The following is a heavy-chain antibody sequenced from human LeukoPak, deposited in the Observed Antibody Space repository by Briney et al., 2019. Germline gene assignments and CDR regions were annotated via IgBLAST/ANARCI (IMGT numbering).Heavy chain of an antibody. J-gene: IGHJ4*02. D-gene: IGHD2-2*01. V-gene: IGHV3-21*01. Sequence: GGSLRLSCAASGFTFSRYWMSWVRQAPGKGLEWVSSISSSSSYIYYADSVKGRFTISRDNAKNSLYLQMNSLRAEDTAVYYCARHLAGGLLPAANLLYFDYWGQGTLVTVSS. CDR2: ISSSSSYI. CDR3: ARHLAGGLLPAANLLYFDY. CDR1: GFTFSRYW.